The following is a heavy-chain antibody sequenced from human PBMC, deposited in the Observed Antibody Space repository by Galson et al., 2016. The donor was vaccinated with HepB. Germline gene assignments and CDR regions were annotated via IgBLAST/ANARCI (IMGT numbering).Heavy chain of an antibody. CDR2: VSARSDYI. CDR3: ARQSQMARTVFDY. CDR1: GFIFSNYH. V-gene: IGHV3-21*01. J-gene: IGHJ4*02. D-gene: IGHD5-24*01. Sequence: SLRLSCAASGFIFSNYHMNWVRQPPGKGLEWVACVSARSDYIYYSESMKGRFTISRDNAKNSVYLQMNSLGVEDTAMYYCARQSQMARTVFDYWGQGTLVTVSS.